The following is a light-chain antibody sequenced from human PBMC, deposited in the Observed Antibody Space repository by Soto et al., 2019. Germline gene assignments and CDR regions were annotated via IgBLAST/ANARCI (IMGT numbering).Light chain of an antibody. CDR3: QHYNSYSEA. V-gene: IGKV1-5*03. J-gene: IGKJ1*01. CDR1: QTISSW. CDR2: KAS. Sequence: DIQMTQSPSTLSVSVGDRVTITCRASQTISSWLAWYQQKPGKAPNLLIYKASTLKSGVPSRFSGSGSGTEVTLTISSLQPDDFATYYCQHYNSYSEAFGQGTKV.